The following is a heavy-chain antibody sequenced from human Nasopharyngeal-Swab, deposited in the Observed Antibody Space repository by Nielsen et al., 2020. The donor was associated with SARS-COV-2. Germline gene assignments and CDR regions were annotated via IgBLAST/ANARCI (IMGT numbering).Heavy chain of an antibody. CDR2: ISSNVSYI. J-gene: IGHJ4*02. CDR3: ARLPSAWGRRDFDY. D-gene: IGHD6-19*01. Sequence: GGSLRLSCAASGFTFSTYSMIWVRQAPAKGLEWVSWISSNVSYIYYADSVKGRFTISRDNAKNALYLQMCSLRAEDTAVYYCARLPSAWGRRDFDYWGQGTLVTVSS. CDR1: GFTFSTYS. V-gene: IGHV3-21*06.